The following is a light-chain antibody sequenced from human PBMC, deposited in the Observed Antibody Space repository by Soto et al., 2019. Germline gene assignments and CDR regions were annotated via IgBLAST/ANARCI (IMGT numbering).Light chain of an antibody. J-gene: IGLJ2*01. V-gene: IGLV7-46*01. CDR3: LLSYSGGRYVV. CDR2: DTN. Sequence: QAVVTQEPSLTVSPGGTVTLTCGSSTGAVTSGHYPYWFQQKPGQAPRTLIYDTNNKHSWTPARFSGSLLGGKAALTLSGALPEDEAEYYCLLSYSGGRYVVFGGGTKLTVL. CDR1: TGAVTSGHY.